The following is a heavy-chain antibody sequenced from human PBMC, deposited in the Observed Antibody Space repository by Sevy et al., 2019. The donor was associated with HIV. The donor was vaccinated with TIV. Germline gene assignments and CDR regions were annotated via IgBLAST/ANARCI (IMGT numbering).Heavy chain of an antibody. CDR2: ISGSGGST. Sequence: GGSLRLSCAASEFTFSSYAMSWVRQAPGKGLEWVSAISGSGGSTYYADSVKGRFTISRDNSKNTLYLQMNSLRAEDTAVYYCAKAPNPLLWFGESLDYWGQGTLVTVSS. CDR3: AKAPNPLLWFGESLDY. CDR1: EFTFSSYA. D-gene: IGHD3-10*01. J-gene: IGHJ4*02. V-gene: IGHV3-23*01.